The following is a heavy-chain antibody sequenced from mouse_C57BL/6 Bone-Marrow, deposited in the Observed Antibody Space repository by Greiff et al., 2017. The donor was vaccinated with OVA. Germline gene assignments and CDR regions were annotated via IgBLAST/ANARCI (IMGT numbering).Heavy chain of an antibody. CDR1: GYTFTDYY. CDR3: ARYGGTLAY. J-gene: IGHJ3*01. D-gene: IGHD1-1*01. CDR2: INPYNGGT. Sequence: EVQLQQSGPVLVKPGASVKMSCKASGYTFTDYYMNWVKQSHGKSLEWIGVINPYNGGTSYNQKFKGKATLTVDKSSSTAYMELNSLTSEDSAVYYCARYGGTLAYWGQGTLVTVSA. V-gene: IGHV1-19*01.